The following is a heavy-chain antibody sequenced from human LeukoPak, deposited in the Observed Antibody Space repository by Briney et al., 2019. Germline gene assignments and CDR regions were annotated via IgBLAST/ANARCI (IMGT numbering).Heavy chain of an antibody. CDR2: IYNDGRT. D-gene: IGHD3-22*01. CDR3: ARGLFLSGYLDAFDI. V-gene: IGHV3-53*01. Sequence: GGSLRLSCAASGFIVNNKYMTWVRQAPGKGLEWVSLIYNDGRTYYADSVKGRCTISRDNSKTTLYLQMNSLRVEDTAVYYSARGLFLSGYLDAFDIWGQGTVVTVSS. CDR1: GFIVNNKY. J-gene: IGHJ3*02.